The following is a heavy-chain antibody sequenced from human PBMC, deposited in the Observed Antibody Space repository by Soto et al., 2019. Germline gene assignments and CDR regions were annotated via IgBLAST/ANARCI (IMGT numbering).Heavy chain of an antibody. CDR1: GFTFSDSY. CDR2: ISSSSTSS. D-gene: IGHD2-8*01. CDR3: ARDNGGNFDY. J-gene: IGHJ4*02. V-gene: IGHV3-11*05. Sequence: QVLLVESGGGLVKPGGSLRLSCAASGFTFSDSYMSWIRQAPGKGLEWVSYISSSSTSSNYADSMKGRFTISRDNAKNSLYLQMNSLRAEDTAVYYCARDNGGNFDYWGQGTLVTVSS.